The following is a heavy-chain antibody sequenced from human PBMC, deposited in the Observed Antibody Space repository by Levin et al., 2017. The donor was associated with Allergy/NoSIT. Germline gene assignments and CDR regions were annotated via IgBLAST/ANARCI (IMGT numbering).Heavy chain of an antibody. CDR1: GGSFSGYY. CDR3: ARGRGGDCSSTSCYALVPRLEDL. J-gene: IGHJ2*01. CDR2: INHSGST. V-gene: IGHV4-34*01. D-gene: IGHD2-2*01. Sequence: SETLSLTCAVYGGSFSGYYWSWIRQPPGKGLEWIGEINHSGSTNYNPSLKSRVTISVDTSKNQFSLKLSSVTAADTAVYYCARGRGGDCSSTSCYALVPRLEDLWGRGTLVTVSS.